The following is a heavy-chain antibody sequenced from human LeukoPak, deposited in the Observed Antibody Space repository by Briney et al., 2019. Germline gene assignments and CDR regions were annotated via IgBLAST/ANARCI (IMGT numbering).Heavy chain of an antibody. Sequence: GGSLRLSCAASGFSFSVFWMHWVRQAPGKGPVWVPRIKTDGSITDYADSVKGRFTISRDNAKNTLYLQMNSLRAEDTAVYYCTRVEETATTAAIIRKYSYYYYYMDVWGKGDTVTVSS. CDR2: IKTDGSIT. CDR3: TRVEETATTAAIIRKYSYYYYYMDV. J-gene: IGHJ6*03. V-gene: IGHV3-74*01. D-gene: IGHD4-11*01. CDR1: GFSFSVFW.